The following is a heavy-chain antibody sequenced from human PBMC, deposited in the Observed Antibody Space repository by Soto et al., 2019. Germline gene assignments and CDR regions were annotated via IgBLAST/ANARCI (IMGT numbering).Heavy chain of an antibody. J-gene: IGHJ5*02. Sequence: QVQLQESGTGLVKPSGTLSLTCAVSNGSIRAHKWCTWVRQPPGKGLEWIGEIYHSGVTNYNPTRKSRVTISVDKTKKHFAVKLSSMTAADSAVYDCAERTVREFTYRWVQGTLVIVSA. CDR3: AERTVREFTYR. D-gene: IGHD1-1*01. CDR1: NGSIRAHKW. CDR2: IYHSGVT. V-gene: IGHV4-4*02.